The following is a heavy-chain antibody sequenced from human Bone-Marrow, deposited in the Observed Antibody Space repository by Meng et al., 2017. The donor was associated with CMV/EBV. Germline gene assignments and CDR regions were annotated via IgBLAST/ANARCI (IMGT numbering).Heavy chain of an antibody. Sequence: GGSLRLSCTASGFTFSTYDFHWVRQPTGKGLEWVSSIGTVGDTYSIGSVKGRFIISREDAKNSVYLQMNSLRAEDTAVYYCARDRYCSSTSCHNWFDPWGQGTLVTVSS. D-gene: IGHD2-2*01. CDR1: GFTFSTYD. J-gene: IGHJ5*02. CDR3: ARDRYCSSTSCHNWFDP. CDR2: IGTVGDT. V-gene: IGHV3-13*01.